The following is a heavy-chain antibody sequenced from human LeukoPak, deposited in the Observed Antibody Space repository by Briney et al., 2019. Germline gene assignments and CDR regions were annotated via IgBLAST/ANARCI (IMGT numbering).Heavy chain of an antibody. CDR3: ARDSYYYDSSGYYYGHDY. CDR2: ISAYNGNT. CDR1: GYTFTSYG. Sequence: ASVKVSCKASGYTFTSYGISWVRQAPGQGLEWMGSISAYNGNTNYAQKLQGRVTMTTDTSTSTAYMELRSLRSDDTAVYYCARDSYYYDSSGYYYGHDYWGQGTLVTVSS. J-gene: IGHJ4*02. D-gene: IGHD3-22*01. V-gene: IGHV1-18*01.